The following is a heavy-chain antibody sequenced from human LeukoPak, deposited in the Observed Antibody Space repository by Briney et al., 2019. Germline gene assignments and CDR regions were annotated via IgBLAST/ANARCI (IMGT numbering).Heavy chain of an antibody. CDR2: FDTEDGET. CDR1: GYTLTELS. CDR3: ATDYIAAAGFDY. J-gene: IGHJ4*02. V-gene: IGHV1-24*01. Sequence: ASVKVSCKVSGYTLTELSIHWGRQAPGKGLEWMGGFDTEDGETIYAQQFKGRVTMTEDTSTDTAYMELSSLRSEDTAVYYCATDYIAAAGFDYWGQGTLVTVSS. D-gene: IGHD6-13*01.